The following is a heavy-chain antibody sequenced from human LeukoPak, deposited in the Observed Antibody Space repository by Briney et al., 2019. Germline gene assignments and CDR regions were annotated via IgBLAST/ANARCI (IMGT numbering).Heavy chain of an antibody. V-gene: IGHV4-34*01. CDR2: INHSGST. Sequence: SETLSLTCAVYGGSFSGYYWSWIRQPPGKGLEWIGEINHSGSTNYNPSLKSRVTISVDTSKNQFSLKLSSVTAADTAMYYCAAYVAVTGTARLDYWGQGTLVTVSS. CDR3: AAYVAVTGTARLDY. J-gene: IGHJ4*02. D-gene: IGHD6-19*01. CDR1: GGSFSGYY.